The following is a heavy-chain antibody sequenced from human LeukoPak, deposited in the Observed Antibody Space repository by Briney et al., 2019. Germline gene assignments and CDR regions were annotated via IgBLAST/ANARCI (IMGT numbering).Heavy chain of an antibody. Sequence: GGSLRLSCAASGFTVSSNYMSWVRQAPGKGLEWVSVFYSGGSTYYADSVKGRFTISRDNSKNTLYLQMNSLRAEDTAVYYCARDRGNSDAFDIWGQGTMVTVSS. D-gene: IGHD4-23*01. CDR1: GFTVSSNY. V-gene: IGHV3-66*02. CDR3: ARDRGNSDAFDI. J-gene: IGHJ3*02. CDR2: FYSGGST.